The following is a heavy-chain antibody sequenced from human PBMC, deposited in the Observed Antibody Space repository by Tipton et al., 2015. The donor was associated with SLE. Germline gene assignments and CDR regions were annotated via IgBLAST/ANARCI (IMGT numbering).Heavy chain of an antibody. Sequence: GSLRLSCAASQFTFTTYTMHWVRQVPGKGLEWVSLITWNGESAYYADSVKGRFTISRDNSKSSLYLQMNSLRTEDTALYYCAKVSSETGTFGLDYWGQGTLVTVSS. CDR3: AKVSSETGTFGLDY. D-gene: IGHD3-9*01. CDR2: ITWNGESA. CDR1: QFTFTTYT. J-gene: IGHJ4*02. V-gene: IGHV3-43*01.